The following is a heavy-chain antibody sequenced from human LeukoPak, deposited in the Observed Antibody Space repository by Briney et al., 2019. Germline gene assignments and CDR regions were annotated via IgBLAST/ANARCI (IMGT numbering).Heavy chain of an antibody. CDR1: GFTFSDYA. D-gene: IGHD2-15*01. Sequence: GGSLRLSCAASGFTFSDYAIHWVRQAPGKGLEWVAIISYGGSNQYYDDSVKGRFTISRDNSRNTLYLQMNSLRVEDTAVYYCAKAGGVCSAGTCYSNFWGQGTLVTVSS. V-gene: IGHV3-30*18. CDR3: AKAGGVCSAGTCYSNF. J-gene: IGHJ4*02. CDR2: ISYGGSNQ.